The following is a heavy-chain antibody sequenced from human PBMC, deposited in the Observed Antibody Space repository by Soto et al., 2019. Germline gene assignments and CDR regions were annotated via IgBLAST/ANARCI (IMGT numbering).Heavy chain of an antibody. Sequence: WETLSLTCTVSVGSISSSNYYWGWIRQPPGKGLEWIGSIYYSGNTYYNPSLKSRVTISVDTSKNQFSLKLFSVTAADRAVYYCARRIVVAEATTLDKGWFHQWGQGTLVKVSS. J-gene: IGHJ5*02. CDR2: IYYSGNT. D-gene: IGHD2-15*01. CDR1: VGSISSSNYY. V-gene: IGHV4-39*01. CDR3: ARRIVVAEATTLDKGWFHQ.